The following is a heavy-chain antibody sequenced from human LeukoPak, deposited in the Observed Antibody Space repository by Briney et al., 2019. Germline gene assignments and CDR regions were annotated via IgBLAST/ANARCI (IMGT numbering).Heavy chain of an antibody. V-gene: IGHV3-30-3*01. D-gene: IGHD2-21*02. J-gene: IGHJ4*02. CDR2: MSYDGNNK. Sequence: RGSLRLSCAASGFAFSSYALHWVRQAPGQGLQWVASMSYDGNNKYYADSVRGRFTISRDSAKNTLYLQMNSLSTEDTAMYYCARSIVVVTYLAYWGQGTLVTVSS. CDR3: ARSIVVVTYLAY. CDR1: GFAFSSYA.